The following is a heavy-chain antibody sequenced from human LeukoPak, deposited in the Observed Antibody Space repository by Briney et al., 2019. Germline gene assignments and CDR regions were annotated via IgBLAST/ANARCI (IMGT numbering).Heavy chain of an antibody. D-gene: IGHD4-17*01. CDR3: ATGRAIYGDYVAFDY. V-gene: IGHV7-4-1*02. J-gene: IGHJ4*02. CDR2: INTNTGNP. Sequence: ASVKVSCKASGYTFTSYAMNWVRQAPGQGLEWMGWINTNTGNPTYAQGFTGRFVFSLDTSVSTAYLQISSLKAEDTAVYYCATGRAIYGDYVAFDYWGQGTLVTVSS. CDR1: GYTFTSYA.